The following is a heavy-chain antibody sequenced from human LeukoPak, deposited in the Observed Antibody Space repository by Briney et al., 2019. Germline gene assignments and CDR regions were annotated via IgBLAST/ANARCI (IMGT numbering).Heavy chain of an antibody. CDR2: INIDGST. CDR3: ARDFRPSEY. Sequence: GGSLMRSCAASGFTFSIYWMHWVRQAPGKGLVWVSRINIDGSTSYADSVKGRFTISRDNAKNSLYLQMNSLRAEDTAVYYCARDFRPSEYWGQGPLVPVSS. J-gene: IGHJ4*02. CDR1: GFTFSIYW. V-gene: IGHV3-74*01.